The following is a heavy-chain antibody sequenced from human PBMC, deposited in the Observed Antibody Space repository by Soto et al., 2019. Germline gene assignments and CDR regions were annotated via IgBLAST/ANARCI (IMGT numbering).Heavy chain of an antibody. Sequence: SETLSLTCAVYGGSFSGYYWSWIRQPPGKGLEWIGEINHSGSTNYNPSLKSRVTISVDTSKNQFSLKLSSVTAADTAVYYCATGLNSNCSGGSCYSWGQGTLVTVSS. J-gene: IGHJ4*02. CDR1: GGSFSGYY. CDR3: ATGLNSNCSGGSCYS. D-gene: IGHD2-15*01. CDR2: INHSGST. V-gene: IGHV4-34*01.